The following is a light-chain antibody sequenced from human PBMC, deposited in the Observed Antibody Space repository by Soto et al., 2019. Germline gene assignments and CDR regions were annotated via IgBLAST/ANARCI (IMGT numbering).Light chain of an antibody. V-gene: IGKV3-11*01. CDR3: QQRTNWPPWT. CDR1: QSVNRY. Sequence: ETVLTQSPATLSLSPGDRATLSCRASQSVNRYLAWYQQKPGQAPRLLIYDASNRATGIPARFSGSGSGTDFTLTISSLEPEDFAVYYCQQRTNWPPWTFGQGTRVEIK. J-gene: IGKJ1*01. CDR2: DAS.